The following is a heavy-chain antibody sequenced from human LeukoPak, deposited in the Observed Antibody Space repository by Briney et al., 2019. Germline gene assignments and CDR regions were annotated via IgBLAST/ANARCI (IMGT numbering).Heavy chain of an antibody. J-gene: IGHJ4*02. Sequence: GGSLRLSCAASGFTFSTYAVSWVRQAPGKGLEWVSTISGSSSSTYYADSVKGRFTISRDNAKSSLYLQMNSLGVEDTAVYYCASLRGYNFGPFDYWGQGSLVTVSS. V-gene: IGHV3-23*01. CDR3: ASLRGYNFGPFDY. CDR2: ISGSSSST. CDR1: GFTFSTYA. D-gene: IGHD5-18*01.